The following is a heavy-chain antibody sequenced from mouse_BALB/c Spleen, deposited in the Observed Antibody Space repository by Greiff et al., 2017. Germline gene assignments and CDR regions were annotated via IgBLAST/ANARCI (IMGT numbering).Heavy chain of an antibody. V-gene: IGHV5-12-2*01. CDR1: GFTFSSYT. CDR3: ARLDYWYFDV. CDR2: ISNGGGST. J-gene: IGHJ1*01. Sequence: EVNLVESGGGLVQPGGSLKLSCAASGFTFSSYTMSWVRQTPEKRLEWVAYISNGGGSTYYPDTVKGRFTISRDNAKNTLYLQMSSLKSEDTAMYYCARLDYWYFDVWGAGTTVTVSS.